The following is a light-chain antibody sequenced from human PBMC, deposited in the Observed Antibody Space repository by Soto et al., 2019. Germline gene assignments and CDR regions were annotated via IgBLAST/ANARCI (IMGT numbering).Light chain of an antibody. Sequence: QSVLTQPASVSGSPGQSSAISCAGTSSDIGTYNHVSWYQQHPGKAPQLIIYEDINRPSGLSSRFSGSKSGNTASLTISGLQAEDEADYFCCSYTTSSTLVCGTGTKVTVL. CDR1: SSDIGTYNH. CDR2: EDI. V-gene: IGLV2-14*01. J-gene: IGLJ1*01. CDR3: CSYTTSSTLV.